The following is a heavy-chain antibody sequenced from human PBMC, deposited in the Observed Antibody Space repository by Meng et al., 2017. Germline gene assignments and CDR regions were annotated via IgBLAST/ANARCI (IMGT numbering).Heavy chain of an antibody. CDR1: GFTFSDYY. D-gene: IGHD3-22*01. CDR2: ISSSGSTI. V-gene: IGHV3-11*01. CDR3: AKDIRSSGYYYFDY. Sequence: GESLKISCAASGFTFSDYYMSWIRQAPGKGLEWVSYISSSGSTIYYADSVKGRFTISRDNSKNSLYLQMNSLRAEDTALYYCAKDIRSSGYYYFDYWGQGTLVTVSS. J-gene: IGHJ4*02.